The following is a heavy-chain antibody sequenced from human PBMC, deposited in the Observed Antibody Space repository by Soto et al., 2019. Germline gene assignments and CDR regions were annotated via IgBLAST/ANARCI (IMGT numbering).Heavy chain of an antibody. D-gene: IGHD1-26*01. CDR3: ARDGGRHSGGIDY. V-gene: IGHV1-69*01. J-gene: IGHJ4*02. Sequence: QVQLVQSGAEVKKPGSSVKVSCKASGGTLSSYSINWVRQAPGQGLEWMGEIIPIFGTANYAQKSQGRVTITADESTSTAYMELSSLRSEDTAVYYCARDGGRHSGGIDYWGQGTLVTVSS. CDR2: IIPIFGTA. CDR1: GGTLSSYS.